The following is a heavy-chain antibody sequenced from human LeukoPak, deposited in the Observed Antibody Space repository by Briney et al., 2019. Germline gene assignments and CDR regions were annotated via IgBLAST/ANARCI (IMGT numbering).Heavy chain of an antibody. J-gene: IGHJ6*03. CDR2: INHSGST. V-gene: IGHV4-34*01. CDR3: ARGRRYDFWSGYYHYYYYMDV. Sequence: SETLSLTCAVYSGSFSGYYWSWIRQPPGKGLEWIGEINHSGSTNYNPSLKSRVTISVDTSKNQFSLKLSSVTAADTAVYYCARGRRYDFWSGYYHYYYYMDVWGKGTTVTVSS. CDR1: SGSFSGYY. D-gene: IGHD3-3*01.